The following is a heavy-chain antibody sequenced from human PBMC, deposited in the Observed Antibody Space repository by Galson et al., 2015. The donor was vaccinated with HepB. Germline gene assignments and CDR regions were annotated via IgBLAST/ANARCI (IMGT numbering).Heavy chain of an antibody. CDR3: AREVIASAGTFDY. J-gene: IGHJ4*02. Sequence: LSLTCTVSGGSINIYYWTWIRQPPGKGLEWIGYVYYSGSTNYNPSLKSRVSISVDTSKSQFSLKLRSVTVADTAVYYCAREVIASAGTFDYWGQGTLVSVSS. CDR1: GGSINIYY. D-gene: IGHD6-13*01. CDR2: VYYSGST. V-gene: IGHV4-59*01.